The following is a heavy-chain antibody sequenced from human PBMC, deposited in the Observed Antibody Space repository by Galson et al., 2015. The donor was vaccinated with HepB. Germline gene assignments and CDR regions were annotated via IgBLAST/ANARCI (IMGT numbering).Heavy chain of an antibody. CDR2: ISSSSSTI. D-gene: IGHD1-20*01. V-gene: IGHV3-48*04. CDR1: GFTFSSNS. CDR3: AREKYIWKQDYYYGMDV. Sequence: SLRLSCAASGFTFSSNSMNWVRQAPGKGLEWVSYISSSSSTIYYADSVKGRFTISRDNAKNSLYLQMNSLRAEDTAVYFCAREKYIWKQDYYYGMDVWGQGTTVTVSS. J-gene: IGHJ6*02.